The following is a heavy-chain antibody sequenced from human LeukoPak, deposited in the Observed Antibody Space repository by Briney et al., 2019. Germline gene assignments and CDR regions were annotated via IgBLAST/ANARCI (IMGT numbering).Heavy chain of an antibody. CDR3: AKGWWSLDY. CDR2: ITSSGGST. D-gene: IGHD2-15*01. Sequence: GGSLRLSCAASGFTFSSYAMSWVRQAPGKGLEWVSVITSSGGSTYYADSVKGRFTISRDNSKNTLYLQMNSLRAEDTAVYYCAKGWWSLDYWGQGTLVTVSS. V-gene: IGHV3-23*01. CDR1: GFTFSSYA. J-gene: IGHJ4*02.